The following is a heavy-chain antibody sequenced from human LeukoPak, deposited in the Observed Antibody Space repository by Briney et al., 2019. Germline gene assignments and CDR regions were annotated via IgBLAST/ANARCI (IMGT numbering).Heavy chain of an antibody. V-gene: IGHV3-48*02. CDR2: ISSSSSTI. J-gene: IGHJ4*02. CDR3: ASGIVGATGYFDY. CDR1: GFTFSSYS. Sequence: PGGSLRLSCAASGFTFSSYSMNWVRQAPGKGLEWVSYISSSSSTIYYADSVKGRYTISRDNAKNSLYLQMNSLRDEDTAVYYCASGIVGATGYFDYWGQGTLVTVSS. D-gene: IGHD1-26*01.